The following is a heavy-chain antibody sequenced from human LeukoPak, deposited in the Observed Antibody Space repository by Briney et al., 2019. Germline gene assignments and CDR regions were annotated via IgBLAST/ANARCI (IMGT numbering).Heavy chain of an antibody. D-gene: IGHD5-18*01. CDR2: ISSSGSST. CDR3: AREDTDIRLDP. V-gene: IGHV3-21*01. CDR1: GFSFSTSP. Sequence: GGSLRLSCAASGFSFSTSPMNWVRHAPGRRLEWVSSISSSGSSTYYADSVKGRFTISRDNAKNSLYLQINSLRAEDTALYYCAREDTDIRLDPWGQGTLVSVSS. J-gene: IGHJ5*02.